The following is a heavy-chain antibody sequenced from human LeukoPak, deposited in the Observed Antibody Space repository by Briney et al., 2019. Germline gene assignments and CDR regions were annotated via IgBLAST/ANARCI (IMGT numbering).Heavy chain of an antibody. CDR2: ISGISASI. CDR3: ARAVGPYDY. V-gene: IGHV3-23*01. J-gene: IGHJ4*02. Sequence: GGSLRLSCAASGFTFSSYAMSWIRQIPGKGLEWVSAISGISASIYYADSVKGRFTISRDNSKNTLYLQMNSLRAEDTGVYYCARAVGPYDYWGQGTLVTVSS. CDR1: GFTFSSYA. D-gene: IGHD3-10*01.